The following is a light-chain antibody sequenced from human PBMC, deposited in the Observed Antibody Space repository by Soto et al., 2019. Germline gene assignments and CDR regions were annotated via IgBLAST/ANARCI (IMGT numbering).Light chain of an antibody. V-gene: IGKV1-9*01. CDR3: QQLNSYPLT. CDR2: AAS. Sequence: DIQMTQSPSTLSGSVGDRVTITCRASQGISTFLAWYQQKPGKAPKLLIYAASILQSGVPSRFRGSGSGTDFTLTISRLQPEDFATYFCQQLNSYPLTFGGGTKVDIK. J-gene: IGKJ4*01. CDR1: QGISTF.